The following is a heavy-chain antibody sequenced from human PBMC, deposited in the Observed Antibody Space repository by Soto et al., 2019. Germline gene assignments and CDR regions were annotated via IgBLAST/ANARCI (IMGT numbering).Heavy chain of an antibody. CDR2: IWYDGSKE. J-gene: IGHJ5*02. CDR3: TREPPFGSGSNEAWFDP. D-gene: IGHD6-25*01. V-gene: IGHV3-33*01. Sequence: QEQLAESGGGVVQTGRSLRLSCTASGLTFSSFGMNWVRQAPGKGLEWVAIIWYDGSKEYYADSVKGRFTISRDDSKNTVYLQMDSLSAKDTAVYYCTREPPFGSGSNEAWFDPWGQATLVTVSS. CDR1: GLTFSSFG.